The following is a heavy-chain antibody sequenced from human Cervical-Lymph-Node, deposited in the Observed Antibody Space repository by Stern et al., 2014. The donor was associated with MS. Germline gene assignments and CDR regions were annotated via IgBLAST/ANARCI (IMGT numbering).Heavy chain of an antibody. CDR3: AKEGGALLKSYGLDV. Sequence: VQLVESGGGVVQPGRSLRLSCAASGFSFGSFAMYWVRQAPGKGLEWVAAPSYEGGNEYYADSVKGRFIISRDNSKNTLFLQMNSLRAEDTAVYYCAKEGGALLKSYGLDVWGQGTTVTVS. J-gene: IGHJ6*02. V-gene: IGHV3-30*18. CDR1: GFSFGSFA. CDR2: PSYEGGNE. D-gene: IGHD1-26*01.